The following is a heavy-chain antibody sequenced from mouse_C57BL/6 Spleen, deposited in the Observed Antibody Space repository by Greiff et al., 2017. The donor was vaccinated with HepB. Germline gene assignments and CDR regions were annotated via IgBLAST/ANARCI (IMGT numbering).Heavy chain of an antibody. CDR3: AKPSYYYGSSHWYFDV. V-gene: IGHV2-3*01. Sequence: VQLVESGPGLVAPSQSLSITCTVSGFSLTSYGVSWVRQPPGKGLEWLGVIWGDGSTNYHSALISRLSINKDNSQSQVVLKQNSLQTDDTATYYFAKPSYYYGSSHWYFDVWGTGTTVTVSS. CDR2: IWGDGST. D-gene: IGHD1-1*01. J-gene: IGHJ1*03. CDR1: GFSLTSYG.